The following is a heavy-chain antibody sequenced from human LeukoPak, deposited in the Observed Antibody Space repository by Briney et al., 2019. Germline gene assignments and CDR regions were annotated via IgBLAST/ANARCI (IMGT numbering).Heavy chain of an antibody. J-gene: IGHJ3*02. Sequence: GESLKISCKGSGYSFTSYWIGWVRQMPGKGLEWVGIIYPGDSDTRYSPSFQGQVTISADKSISTAYLQWSSLKASDTAMYYCARPPITIFGVVGYAFDIWGQGTMVTVSS. CDR1: GYSFTSYW. CDR2: IYPGDSDT. CDR3: ARPPITIFGVVGYAFDI. V-gene: IGHV5-51*01. D-gene: IGHD3-3*01.